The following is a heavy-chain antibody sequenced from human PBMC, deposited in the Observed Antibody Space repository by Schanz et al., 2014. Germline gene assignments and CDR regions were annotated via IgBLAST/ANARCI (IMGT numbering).Heavy chain of an antibody. D-gene: IGHD7-27*01. CDR3: ARNWGPHYYSYYGMDV. CDR2: MWYDGTKK. CDR1: GFTFSSHG. J-gene: IGHJ6*02. Sequence: QVQLVESGGCVVQPGGSLRLSCAASGFTFSSHGMHWVRQAPGKGLEWVAFMWYDGTKKYYVDSVKGRFTISRDSSKNTLYLQMNSLRAEDTAVYYCARNWGPHYYSYYGMDVWGQGTMVTVS. V-gene: IGHV3-33*01.